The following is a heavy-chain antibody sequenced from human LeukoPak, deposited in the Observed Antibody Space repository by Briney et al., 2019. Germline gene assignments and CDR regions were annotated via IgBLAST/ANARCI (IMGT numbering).Heavy chain of an antibody. CDR2: ISYDGSNK. CDR3: TKGVTTLYYYYGMDV. CDR1: AFTFSSYG. J-gene: IGHJ6*04. D-gene: IGHD4-17*01. Sequence: PGGSLSFSCAASAFTFSSYGMHWVPQAPGKGLKGVAVISYDGSNKYYADSVKGRFTISRDNSKNTLYLQMNSLRAEDTAVYYCTKGVTTLYYYYGMDVWGKGTTVTVSS. V-gene: IGHV3-30*18.